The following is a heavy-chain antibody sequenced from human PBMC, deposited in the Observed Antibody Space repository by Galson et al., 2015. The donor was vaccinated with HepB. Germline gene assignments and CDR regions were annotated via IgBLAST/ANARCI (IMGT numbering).Heavy chain of an antibody. CDR1: GYTFTSYD. V-gene: IGHV1-8*01. CDR2: MNPNSGNT. J-gene: IGHJ6*03. D-gene: IGHD3-22*01. CDR3: ARGCLLGLFGYYYYMDV. Sequence: SVKVSCKASGYTFTSYDINWVRQATGQGLEWMGWMNPNSGNTGYAQKFQGRVTMTRNTSISTAYMELNSLRSEDTAVYYCARGCLLGLFGYYYYMDVWGKGTTVTVSS.